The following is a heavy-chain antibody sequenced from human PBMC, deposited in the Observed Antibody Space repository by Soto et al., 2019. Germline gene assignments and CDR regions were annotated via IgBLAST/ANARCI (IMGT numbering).Heavy chain of an antibody. V-gene: IGHV1-18*01. CDR1: GYTFTSYG. CDR2: ISAYNGNT. J-gene: IGHJ4*02. Sequence: QVQLVXXXXXXXXXGASVKVSCKASGYTFTSYGISWVRQAPGQGLEWMGWISAYNGNTNYAQKLQGRVTMTTDTSTSTAYMELRSLRSDDTAVYYCARDPGFRSDYWGQGTLVTVSS. CDR3: ARDPGFRSDY. D-gene: IGHD3-9*01.